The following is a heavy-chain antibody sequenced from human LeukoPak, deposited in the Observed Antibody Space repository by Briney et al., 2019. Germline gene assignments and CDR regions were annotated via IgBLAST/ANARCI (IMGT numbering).Heavy chain of an antibody. D-gene: IGHD2-2*01. Sequence: GGSLRLSCAASGFTFSSYEVNWVRQAPGKGLEWVSYISSSGSTVYYADSVKGRFTISRDNAKNSLYLQMNSLRAEDTAVYYCAGSRALYGMDVWGKGTTVTVSS. CDR2: ISSSGSTV. CDR1: GFTFSSYE. CDR3: AGSRALYGMDV. V-gene: IGHV3-48*03. J-gene: IGHJ6*04.